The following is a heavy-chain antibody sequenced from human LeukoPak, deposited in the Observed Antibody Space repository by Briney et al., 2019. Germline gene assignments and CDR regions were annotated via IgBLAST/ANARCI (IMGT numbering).Heavy chain of an antibody. D-gene: IGHD3-3*01. CDR2: IYYSGST. J-gene: IGHJ6*04. Sequence: PSETLSLTCTVSGGSIRSYYWSWIRQPPGKGLEWIGYIYYSGSTNYNPSLKSRVTISVDTSKNQFSLKLSSVTAADTAVYYCARGERFLEDVWGKGTTVTVSS. CDR3: ARGERFLEDV. V-gene: IGHV4-59*08. CDR1: GGSIRSYY.